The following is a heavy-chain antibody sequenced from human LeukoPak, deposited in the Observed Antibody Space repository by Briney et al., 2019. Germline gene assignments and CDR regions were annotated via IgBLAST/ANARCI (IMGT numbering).Heavy chain of an antibody. D-gene: IGHD4-17*01. CDR3: ATSTVTTYYFDY. CDR1: GFTFSSYA. J-gene: IGHJ4*02. Sequence: PGGSLRLSCAASGFTFSSYAMGWVRQAPGKGLEWVSVISGGGGSTYYADSVKGRFTISRDNSKNTLYLQMNSLRAEDTAVYHCATSTVTTYYFDYWGQGTLVTVSS. CDR2: ISGGGGST. V-gene: IGHV3-23*01.